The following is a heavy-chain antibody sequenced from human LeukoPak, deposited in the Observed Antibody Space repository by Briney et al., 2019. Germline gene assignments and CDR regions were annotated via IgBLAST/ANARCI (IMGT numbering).Heavy chain of an antibody. CDR3: ATETNGRHYDY. Sequence: GGSLRLSCTASGLTFSTSGFNWVRQAPGKGLEWVSSIGPTGSDRYHADSVKGRFTISRDNANNVLYLQMNSLRAEDTAVYYCATETNGRHYDYWGQGTLLTVSS. CDR2: IGPTGSDR. V-gene: IGHV3-21*06. J-gene: IGHJ4*02. D-gene: IGHD1-14*01. CDR1: GLTFSTSG.